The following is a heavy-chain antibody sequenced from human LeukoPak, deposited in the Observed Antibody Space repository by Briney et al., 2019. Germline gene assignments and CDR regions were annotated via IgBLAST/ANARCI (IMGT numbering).Heavy chain of an antibody. Sequence: SETLSLTCTVSGGSISSYYWSWSRQPPGKGLEWIGYIYYSGSTNYNPSLKSRVTISVDTSKNQFSLKLSSVTAADTAVYYCARAFVVRGVISYYYGMDVWGQGTTVTVSS. CDR3: ARAFVVRGVISYYYGMDV. V-gene: IGHV4-59*01. CDR2: IYYSGST. D-gene: IGHD3-10*01. CDR1: GGSISSYY. J-gene: IGHJ6*02.